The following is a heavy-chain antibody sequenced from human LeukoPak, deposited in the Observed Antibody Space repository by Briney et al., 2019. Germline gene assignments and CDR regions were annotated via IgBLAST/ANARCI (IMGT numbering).Heavy chain of an antibody. CDR2: IYYSGST. CDR3: TGGSYSRYFDY. D-gene: IGHD1-26*01. CDR1: GGSISSGDYY. Sequence: SQTLSLTCTVSGGSISSGDYYWSWIRQPQGKGLEWIVYIYYSGSTYYNPSLKSRVTISVDTSKTQFSLKLSSVTAADTAVYYCTGGSYSRYFDYWGQGTLVTVSS. V-gene: IGHV4-30-4*08. J-gene: IGHJ4*02.